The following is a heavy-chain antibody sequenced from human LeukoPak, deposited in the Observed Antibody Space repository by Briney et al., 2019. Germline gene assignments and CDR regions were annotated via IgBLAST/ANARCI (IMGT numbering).Heavy chain of an antibody. CDR2: INPSSGTT. V-gene: IGHV1-46*01. Sequence: GASVKVSCKASGYTFTNYYMVWVRQAPGQGLEWMGIINPSSGTTNYAQKFQGRVTMTRDMSTSTVYMELSSLRSEDTAVYYCARRSDDYDSSAYYHWGQGTLVTVSS. CDR3: ARRSDDYDSSAYYH. CDR1: GYTFTNYY. J-gene: IGHJ4*02. D-gene: IGHD3-22*01.